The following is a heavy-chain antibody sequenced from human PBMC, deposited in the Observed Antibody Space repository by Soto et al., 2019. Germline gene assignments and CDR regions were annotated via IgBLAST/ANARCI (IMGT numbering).Heavy chain of an antibody. CDR1: GFSLSTSGVG. V-gene: IGHV2-5*02. D-gene: IGHD2-2*01. CDR3: AHRPVVTPTARYNWFDP. Sequence: SGPTLVKPTQTLTLTCTFSGFSLSTSGVGVGWIRQPPGKALEWLALIYWDDDKRYSPSLKSRLIVTKDTSKNQVVLTMTNMDPVDTATYYCAHRPVVTPTARYNWFDPWGQGTLVTVSS. J-gene: IGHJ5*02. CDR2: IYWDDDK.